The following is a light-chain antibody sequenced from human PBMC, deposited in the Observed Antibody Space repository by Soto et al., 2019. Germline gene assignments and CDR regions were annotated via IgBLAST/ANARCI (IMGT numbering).Light chain of an antibody. V-gene: IGKV1-5*01. Sequence: DIQMTQSPSTLSGSVGDRVTITCRASQSINGRLAWYQQKPGRPPKLLIYDVSFLESGVPSRFSGSGSGTDFNLTISSLRPDDFATFYCQQYKVYPYTFGQGTRLDIQ. CDR2: DVS. CDR1: QSINGR. CDR3: QQYKVYPYT. J-gene: IGKJ2*01.